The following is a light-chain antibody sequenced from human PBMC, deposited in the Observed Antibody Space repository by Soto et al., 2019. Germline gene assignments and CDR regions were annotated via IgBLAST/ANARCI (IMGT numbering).Light chain of an antibody. Sequence: DIQLTQSPSFLSASVGDRVTITCRASQGISSYLAWYQQKPGKAPKLLIYTASTLQSGVPSRFSGSGSGTEFTLPISSLQPEDFATYYCQQINSYPITFGQGTRLEIK. J-gene: IGKJ5*01. CDR2: TAS. CDR1: QGISSY. V-gene: IGKV1-9*01. CDR3: QQINSYPIT.